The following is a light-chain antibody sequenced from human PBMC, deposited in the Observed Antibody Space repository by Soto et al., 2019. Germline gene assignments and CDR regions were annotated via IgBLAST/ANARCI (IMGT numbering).Light chain of an antibody. V-gene: IGKV1-9*01. J-gene: IGKJ5*01. Sequence: DIQLTQTPSTLSASVGDEVTITCRASQTISSYLAWYQKKPGKAPNLLIYAASTLQSGVPSRFSGSGSGTDFTLTISSLQPEDFATYYCQQLNTYPITFGQGTRLEIK. CDR2: AAS. CDR1: QTISSY. CDR3: QQLNTYPIT.